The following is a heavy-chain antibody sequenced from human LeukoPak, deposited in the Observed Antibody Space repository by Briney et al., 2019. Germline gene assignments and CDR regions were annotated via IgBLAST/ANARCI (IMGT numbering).Heavy chain of an antibody. CDR3: ARRYCSSTSCSPFDY. Sequence: GGSLRLSCAASGFTFSSHAMHWVRQAPGKGLEYVSAIRSDGSETWYRNSVKGRFTISRDNSKKMLYLQMGSLRVEDMAVYYCARRYCSSTSCSPFDYWGRGTLVTVSS. CDR2: IRSDGSET. J-gene: IGHJ4*02. V-gene: IGHV3-64*01. CDR1: GFTFSSHA. D-gene: IGHD2-2*01.